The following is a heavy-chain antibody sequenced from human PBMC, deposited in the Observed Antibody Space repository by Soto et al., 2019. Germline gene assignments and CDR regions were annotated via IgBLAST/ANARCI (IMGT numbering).Heavy chain of an antibody. Sequence: PSETLCLTCTVSGGSLSGYDGSWIRQPPGKGLEWIGDFYSSGSPHHNPSLKNRVSISEDRSKNEFSLKLSSVTAADTAIYYCAREFYYDSSGIGFDSWGQGTLVTVSS. J-gene: IGHJ4*02. CDR3: AREFYYDSSGIGFDS. CDR1: GGSLSGYD. CDR2: FYSSGSP. V-gene: IGHV4-59*01. D-gene: IGHD3-22*01.